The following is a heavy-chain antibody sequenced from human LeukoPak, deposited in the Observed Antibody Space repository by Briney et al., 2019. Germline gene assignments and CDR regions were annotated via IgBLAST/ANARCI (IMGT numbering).Heavy chain of an antibody. V-gene: IGHV4-34*01. CDR3: ARAVVVGYCSGGSCRQPQNWFDP. CDR2: INHSGST. D-gene: IGHD2-15*01. J-gene: IGHJ5*02. CDR1: GGSISSYY. Sequence: SETLSLTCTVSGGSISSYYWSWIRQPPGKGLEWIGEINHSGSTNYNPSLKSRVTISVDTSKNQFSLKLSSVTAADTAVYYCARAVVVGYCSGGSCRQPQNWFDPWGQGTLVTVSS.